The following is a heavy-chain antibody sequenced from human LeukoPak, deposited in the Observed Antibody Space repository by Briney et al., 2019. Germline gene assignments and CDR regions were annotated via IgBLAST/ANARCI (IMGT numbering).Heavy chain of an antibody. J-gene: IGHJ4*02. CDR3: AKDPGLLWFGESQYFDY. CDR1: GFTFSSYA. CDR2: ISGSGGST. V-gene: IGHV3-23*01. Sequence: PGGSLRLSCAASGFTFSSYAMSWVRQAPGKGLEWVSAISGSGGSTYYADSVKGRFTIFRDNSKNTLYLQMNSLRAEDTAVYYCAKDPGLLWFGESQYFDYWGQGTLVTVSS. D-gene: IGHD3-10*01.